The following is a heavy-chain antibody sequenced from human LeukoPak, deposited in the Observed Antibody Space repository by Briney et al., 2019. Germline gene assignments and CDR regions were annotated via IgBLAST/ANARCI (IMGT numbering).Heavy chain of an antibody. V-gene: IGHV3-23*01. CDR3: ARVGHNWYYDY. CDR1: GFTFSSYA. D-gene: IGHD1-7*01. Sequence: GGSLRLSCAASGFTFSSYAMSWVRQAPGKGLEWVSAISGSGGSTYYADSVKGRFTISRDNSKNTLYLQMNSLRVEDTAVYYCARVGHNWYYDYWGRGTLVTVSS. J-gene: IGHJ4*02. CDR2: ISGSGGST.